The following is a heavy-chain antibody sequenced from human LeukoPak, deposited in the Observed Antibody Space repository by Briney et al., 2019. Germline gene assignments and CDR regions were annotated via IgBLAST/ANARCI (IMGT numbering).Heavy chain of an antibody. D-gene: IGHD3-22*01. J-gene: IGHJ4*02. Sequence: GGSLRLSCAASGFTFSTYAMHWVRQAPGKGLECVSAISSNGGSTYYANSVKGRFTISRDNSKNTLYLQMGSLRAEDMAVYYCARGSRNYYDSSGYYYYWGQGTLVTVSS. CDR1: GFTFSTYA. V-gene: IGHV3-64*01. CDR2: ISSNGGST. CDR3: ARGSRNYYDSSGYYYY.